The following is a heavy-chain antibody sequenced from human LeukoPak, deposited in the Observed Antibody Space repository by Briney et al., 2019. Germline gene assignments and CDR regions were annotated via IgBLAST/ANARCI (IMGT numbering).Heavy chain of an antibody. J-gene: IGHJ5*02. CDR2: FDPEDGET. CDR1: GYTLTEIS. Sequence: VASVKVSCKVSGYTLTEISMHWVRQAPGKGLEWMGGFDPEDGETIYAQKFQGRVTMTEDTSTDTAYMELSSLRSEDTAVYYCATRLLGYCSGGSCYRNWFDPWGQGTLVTVSS. D-gene: IGHD2-15*01. CDR3: ATRLLGYCSGGSCYRNWFDP. V-gene: IGHV1-24*01.